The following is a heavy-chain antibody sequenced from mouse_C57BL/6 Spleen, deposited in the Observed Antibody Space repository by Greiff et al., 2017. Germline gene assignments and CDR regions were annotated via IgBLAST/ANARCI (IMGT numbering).Heavy chain of an antibody. J-gene: IGHJ1*03. CDR1: GFTFSSYG. Sequence: EVQGVESGGDLVKPGGSLKLSCAASGFTFSSYGMSWVRPTPDKRLEWVATISSGGSYTYYPDSVKGRFTISRDNAKNTLYLQMSSLKSEDTAMYYCARDYGSSTLYWYCDVWGTGTTVTVSS. D-gene: IGHD1-1*01. V-gene: IGHV5-6*01. CDR2: ISSGGSYT. CDR3: ARDYGSSTLYWYCDV.